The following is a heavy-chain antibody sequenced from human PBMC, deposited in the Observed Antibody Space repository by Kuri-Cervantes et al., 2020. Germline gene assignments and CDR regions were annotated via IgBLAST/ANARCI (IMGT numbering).Heavy chain of an antibody. D-gene: IGHD3-16*01. CDR2: ISWNSGSI. Sequence: SLKISCAASGFTFDDYAMHWVRQAPGKGLEWVPGISWNSGSIGYADSVKGRFTISRDNAKNSLYLQMNSLRAEDTAVYYCASFKISGWGQGTLVTVSS. CDR1: GFTFDDYA. V-gene: IGHV3-9*01. CDR3: ASFKISG. J-gene: IGHJ4*02.